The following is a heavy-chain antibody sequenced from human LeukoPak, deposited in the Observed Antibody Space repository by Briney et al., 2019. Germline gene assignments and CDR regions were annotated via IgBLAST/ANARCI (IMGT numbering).Heavy chain of an antibody. CDR1: GGSISSGSYY. Sequence: SETLSLTCTVSGGSISSGSYYWSWIRQPAGKGLEWIGRIYTSGSTNYNPSLKSRVTMSVDTSKNQFSLKLSSVTAADTAVYYCAREGGPDFDYYDSSGYYDYWGQGALVTVSS. V-gene: IGHV4-61*02. CDR2: IYTSGST. J-gene: IGHJ4*02. D-gene: IGHD3-22*01. CDR3: AREGGPDFDYYDSSGYYDY.